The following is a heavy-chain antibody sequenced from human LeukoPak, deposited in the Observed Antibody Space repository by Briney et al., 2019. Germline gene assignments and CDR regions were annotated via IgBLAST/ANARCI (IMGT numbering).Heavy chain of an antibody. CDR3: ARATTLDAYYYYYYGMDV. CDR2: MNPNSGNT. J-gene: IGHJ6*02. CDR1: GYTFTSYD. D-gene: IGHD1-1*01. V-gene: IGHV1-8*01. Sequence: ASVRVSCKASGYTFTSYDINWVRQAPGQGLEWMGWMNPNSGNTGYAQKFQGRVTMTRNTSISTAYMELSSLRSEDTAVYYCARATTLDAYYYYYYGMDVWGQGTTVTVSS.